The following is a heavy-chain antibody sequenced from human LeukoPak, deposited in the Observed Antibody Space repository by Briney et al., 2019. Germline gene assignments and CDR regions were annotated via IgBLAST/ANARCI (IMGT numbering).Heavy chain of an antibody. CDR1: GYTFTGYY. D-gene: IGHD3-3*01. Sequence: ASVKVSCKASGYTFTGYYMHWVRQAPGQGLEWMGWINPNSGGTNYAQKFQGRVTMTRDTSISTVYMELSRLRSDDTAVYYCARGVLRFLEWLQYYYYYGMDVWGQGTTVTVSS. CDR2: INPNSGGT. CDR3: ARGVLRFLEWLQYYYYYGMDV. V-gene: IGHV1-2*02. J-gene: IGHJ6*02.